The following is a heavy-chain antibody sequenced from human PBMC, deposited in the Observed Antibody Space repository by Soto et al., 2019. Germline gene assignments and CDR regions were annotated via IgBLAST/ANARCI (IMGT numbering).Heavy chain of an antibody. CDR3: ARAVAPSAVDI. D-gene: IGHD6-19*01. J-gene: IGHJ3*02. CDR2: ISANHGNT. CDR1: GYTFTSYG. Sequence: APVKVSCKASGYTFTSYGISWVRQAPGRGPEWLACISANHGNTSYAQKLQGRVTMTTDTSTSTAYMELRSLRSDDTAVYYCARAVAPSAVDIRGQGTMVTVS. V-gene: IGHV1-18*01.